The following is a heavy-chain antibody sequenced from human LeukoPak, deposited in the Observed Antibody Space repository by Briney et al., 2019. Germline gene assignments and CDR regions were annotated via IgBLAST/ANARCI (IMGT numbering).Heavy chain of an antibody. CDR2: IYSGGGT. CDR1: GFSFSNHA. Sequence: QSGGSLRLSCAASGFSFSNHAMSWVRQAPGKGLEWVSVIYSGGGTYYADSVKGRFTISRDNSKNTLYLQMNSLRVEDTAVYYCARDGARKFPGAQNDYWGQGTLVTVPS. CDR3: ARDGARKFPGAQNDY. D-gene: IGHD1-26*01. J-gene: IGHJ4*02. V-gene: IGHV3-53*01.